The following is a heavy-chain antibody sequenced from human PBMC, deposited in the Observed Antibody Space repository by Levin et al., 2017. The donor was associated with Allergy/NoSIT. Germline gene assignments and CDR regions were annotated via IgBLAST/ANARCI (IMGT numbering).Heavy chain of an antibody. Sequence: GESLKISCAASGFTFSNFAMSWVRQAPGKGLEWVSAIGGGGGSTYYADSVKGRFTISRDDSDNTLYLQMNSLRAEDTAVYYCAKDGGTYGEIDYWGLGTLVTVSS. D-gene: IGHD3-10*01. V-gene: IGHV3-23*01. CDR3: AKDGGTYGEIDY. J-gene: IGHJ4*02. CDR2: IGGGGGST. CDR1: GFTFSNFA.